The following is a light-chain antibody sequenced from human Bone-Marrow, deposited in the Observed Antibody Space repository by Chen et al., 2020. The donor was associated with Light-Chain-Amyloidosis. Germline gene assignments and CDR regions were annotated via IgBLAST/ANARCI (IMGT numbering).Light chain of an antibody. CDR3: QSYQGSSQGV. Sequence: NFMLTQPHSVSESPGKTVIISCTRSSGSIATNYVQWSQQRPGSSPTTVIYEDDQRPSGGPDRFSGSINRSSNSASLTISGLKTEDEADYYCQSYQGSSQGVFGGGTKLTVL. V-gene: IGLV6-57*01. CDR1: SGSIATNY. J-gene: IGLJ3*02. CDR2: EDD.